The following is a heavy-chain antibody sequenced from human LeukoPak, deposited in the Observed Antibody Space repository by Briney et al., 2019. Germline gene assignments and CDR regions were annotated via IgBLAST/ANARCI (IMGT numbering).Heavy chain of an antibody. CDR2: IKQDGSEK. CDR3: ARTSHFNLVVVAEDY. D-gene: IGHD2-15*01. Sequence: PGGSLRLSCAASGFTFSSYWMSWVRLAPGKGLEWVANIKQDGSEKYYVDSVKGRFTISRDNAKNSLYLQMNSLRAEDTAVYYCARTSHFNLVVVAEDYWGQGTLVTVSS. CDR1: GFTFSSYW. V-gene: IGHV3-7*01. J-gene: IGHJ4*02.